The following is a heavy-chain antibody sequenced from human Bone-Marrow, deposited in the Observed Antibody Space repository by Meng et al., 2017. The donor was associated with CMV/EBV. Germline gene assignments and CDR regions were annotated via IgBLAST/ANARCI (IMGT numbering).Heavy chain of an antibody. J-gene: IGHJ5*02. D-gene: IGHD3-3*01. CDR1: GFTFSSYW. V-gene: IGHV3-74*01. Sequence: GGSLRLSCAASGFTFSSYWMHWVRQAPGKGLVWVSRINSDGSSTSYADSVKGRFTISRDNAKNSLYLQMNSLRAEDTALYYCAKEETYYDFWSGSWRNWFDPWGQGTLVTVSS. CDR2: INSDGSST. CDR3: AKEETYYDFWSGSWRNWFDP.